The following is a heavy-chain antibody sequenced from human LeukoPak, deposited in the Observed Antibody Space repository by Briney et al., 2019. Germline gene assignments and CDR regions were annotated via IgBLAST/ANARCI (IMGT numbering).Heavy chain of an antibody. V-gene: IGHV3-13*01. CDR2: IGTRADT. D-gene: IGHD3-22*01. J-gene: IGHJ4*02. CDR1: GFSFSSSD. Sequence: GGSLRLSCAASGFSFSSSDMHWVRQAAGKSLEWVSAIGTRADTYYPGSMKGRFTISRENAESSIYLQMNSLRTADTAVYYCARADKGGYYDYWGRGTLVTVSS. CDR3: ARADKGGYYDY.